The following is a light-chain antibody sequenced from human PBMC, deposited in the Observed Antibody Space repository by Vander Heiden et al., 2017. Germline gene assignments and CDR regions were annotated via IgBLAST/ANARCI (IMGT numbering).Light chain of an antibody. J-gene: IGLJ3*02. CDR2: NTN. V-gene: IGLV8-61*01. CDR3: VLYMGNGIWV. Sequence: QTVVTQEPSFSVSPGGTVTPTLCLTSDLVSTSFHPGWYQQTPGQAPRALIYNTNTRSSGVPDRFSGSILGNKAALTITGSQPDDECDYYCVLYMGNGIWVFGGGTKLTAL. CDR1: SDLVSTSFH.